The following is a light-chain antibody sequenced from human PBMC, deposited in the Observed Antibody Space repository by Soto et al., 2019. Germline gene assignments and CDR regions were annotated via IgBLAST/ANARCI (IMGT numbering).Light chain of an antibody. Sequence: DIQMTQSPSTLSASVGDRVSITCRASQSVDRYLAWYQQKPGKAPHLLIYDASSLESGVPSRFSGTGSGTDFSLAISSLQPEDFATYFCQQAFSAEWTFGQGTKVDIK. CDR2: DAS. J-gene: IGKJ1*01. V-gene: IGKV1-5*01. CDR1: QSVDRY. CDR3: QQAFSAEWT.